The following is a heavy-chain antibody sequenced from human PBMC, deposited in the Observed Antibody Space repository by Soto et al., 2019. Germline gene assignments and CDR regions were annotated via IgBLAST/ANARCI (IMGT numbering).Heavy chain of an antibody. CDR1: GFTFSTYA. CDR3: AKDRYCITASCTFDY. Sequence: PGGSLRLSCAASGFTFSTYAMTWVRQAPGKGLEWVSAISASGGSTYYADSVKGRFTISRDNSKNTLYLQMNSLRAEDTAVYYCAKDRYCITASCTFDYWGQGTRVTVSS. J-gene: IGHJ4*02. V-gene: IGHV3-23*01. CDR2: ISASGGST. D-gene: IGHD2-2*01.